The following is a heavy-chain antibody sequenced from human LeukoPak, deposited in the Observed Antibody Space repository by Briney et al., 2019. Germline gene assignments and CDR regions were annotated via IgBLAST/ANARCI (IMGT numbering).Heavy chain of an antibody. D-gene: IGHD2-2*01. CDR2: INPNSGGT. V-gene: IGHV1-2*02. J-gene: IGHJ4*02. CDR3: ARGYCSSTSCYYHVDY. Sequence: ASVKVSCKASGYTFTGYYMHWVRQAPGQGLEWMGWINPNSGGTNYAQKFQGRVTMTRDTSISTAYMELSRLRSDDTAVYYCARGYCSSTSCYYHVDYWGQGTLATVSS. CDR1: GYTFTGYY.